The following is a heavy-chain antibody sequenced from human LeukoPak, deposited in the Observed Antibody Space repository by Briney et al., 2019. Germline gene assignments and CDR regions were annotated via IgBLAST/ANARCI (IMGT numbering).Heavy chain of an antibody. J-gene: IGHJ6*02. CDR2: ISYDGSNK. CDR3: AKLRLELRASDYGMDV. D-gene: IGHD1-7*01. V-gene: IGHV3-30*18. CDR1: GFTFSSYG. Sequence: GGSLRLSCAASGFTFSSYGVHWVRQAPGKGLEWVAVISYDGSNKYYADSVKGRFTISRDNSKNTLYLQMNSLRAEDTAVYYCAKLRLELRASDYGMDVWGQGTTVTVSS.